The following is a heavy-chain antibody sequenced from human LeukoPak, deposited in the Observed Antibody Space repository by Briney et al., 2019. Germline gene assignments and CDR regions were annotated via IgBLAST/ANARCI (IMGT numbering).Heavy chain of an antibody. V-gene: IGHV4-34*01. Sequence: SETLSLTCALYGGSFSGYYWSWIRQPPGKGLEWIGEINHSGSTNYNPSLKSRVTISVDTSKNQFSLKLSSVTAADTAVYYCARGSIITMVRGYYYGMDVWGQGTTVTVSS. D-gene: IGHD3-10*01. J-gene: IGHJ6*02. CDR3: ARGSIITMVRGYYYGMDV. CDR2: INHSGST. CDR1: GGSFSGYY.